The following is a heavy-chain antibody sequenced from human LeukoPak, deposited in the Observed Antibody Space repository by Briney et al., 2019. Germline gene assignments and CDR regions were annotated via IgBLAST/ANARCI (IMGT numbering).Heavy chain of an antibody. CDR1: GFTVSSNY. D-gene: IGHD3-10*01. CDR2: IKSKSDGGTT. V-gene: IGHV3-15*01. J-gene: IGHJ6*02. CDR3: TTIHWSMVRGALV. Sequence: PGGSLRLSCAASGFTVSSNYMSWVRQAPGKGLEWVGRIKSKSDGGTTDYAAPVKGRLTISREDSKNTLYLQMNSLKTEDTAVYYCTTIHWSMVRGALVWGQGTTVTVSS.